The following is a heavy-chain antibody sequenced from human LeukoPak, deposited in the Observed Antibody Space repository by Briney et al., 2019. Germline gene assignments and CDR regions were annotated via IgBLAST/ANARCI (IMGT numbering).Heavy chain of an antibody. J-gene: IGHJ3*02. CDR2: IYNSGST. CDR3: AGRPNYYGSGSYQSGAFDI. Sequence: SETLSLTCTVSGGSISSYYWSWIRQPAGKGLEWIGRIYNSGSTNYNPSLKSRVTMSVDTSKNQFSLKLSSVTAADTAVYYCAGRPNYYGSGSYQSGAFDIWGQGTMVTVSS. V-gene: IGHV4-4*07. D-gene: IGHD3-10*01. CDR1: GGSISSYY.